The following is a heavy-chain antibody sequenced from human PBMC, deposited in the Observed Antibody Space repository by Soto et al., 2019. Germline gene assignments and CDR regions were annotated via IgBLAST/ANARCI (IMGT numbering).Heavy chain of an antibody. D-gene: IGHD3-22*01. J-gene: IGHJ3*02. CDR1: GGSISSSY. V-gene: IGHV4-59*01. CDR2: VYHSGIT. Sequence: ASETLSLTCAVSGGSISSSYWAWIRQPPGKGLEWIGNVYHSGITNYNPSLKSRVTISVDTSKNQFSLRLNSVTAADTAVYYCARPKGVIGSTYFDIFDTWGQGTKVTVSS. CDR3: ARPKGVIGSTYFDIFDT.